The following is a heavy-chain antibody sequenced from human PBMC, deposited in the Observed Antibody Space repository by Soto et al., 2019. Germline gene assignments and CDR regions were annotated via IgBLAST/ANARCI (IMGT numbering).Heavy chain of an antibody. CDR2: ISGSGGST. J-gene: IGHJ4*02. CDR1: GFTFSSYA. V-gene: IGHV3-23*01. CDR3: AKDQGSSSWSALFDY. D-gene: IGHD6-13*01. Sequence: GGSLRLSCAASGFTFSSYAMSWVRQAPGKGLEWVSAISGSGGSTYYADSVKGRFTISRDNSKNTLYLQMNSLRAEDTAVYYCAKDQGSSSWSALFDYWGQGTLVTVSS.